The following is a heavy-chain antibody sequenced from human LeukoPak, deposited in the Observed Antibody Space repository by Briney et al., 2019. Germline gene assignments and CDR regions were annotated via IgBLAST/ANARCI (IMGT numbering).Heavy chain of an antibody. V-gene: IGHV3-7*01. D-gene: IGHD2-2*01. CDR2: IKQDGSEK. Sequence: GGSLRLSCAASGFTFSSYWMSWVRQAPGKGLEWVANIKQDGSEKYYVDPVKGRFTISRDNAKNSLYLQMNSLRAEDTAVYYCARGVRHCSSTSCYCVPNYWGQGTLVTVSS. CDR1: GFTFSSYW. CDR3: ARGVRHCSSTSCYCVPNY. J-gene: IGHJ4*02.